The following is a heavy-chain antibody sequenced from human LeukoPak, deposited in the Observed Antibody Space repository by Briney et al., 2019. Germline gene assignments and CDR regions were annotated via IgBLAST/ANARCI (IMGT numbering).Heavy chain of an antibody. J-gene: IGHJ4*02. Sequence: SETLSLTCTVSGGSISSYYWSWIRQPPGKGLEWIGYIYYSGSTNYNPSLKSRVTISVDTSKNQFSLKLSSVTAADTAVYYCARLAAAGTHRIDYWGQGTLVTVSS. D-gene: IGHD6-13*01. CDR2: IYYSGST. CDR1: GGSISSYY. CDR3: ARLAAAGTHRIDY. V-gene: IGHV4-59*01.